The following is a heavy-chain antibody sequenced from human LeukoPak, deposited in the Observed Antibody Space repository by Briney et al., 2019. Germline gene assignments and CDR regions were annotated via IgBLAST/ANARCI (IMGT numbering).Heavy chain of an antibody. CDR1: GFTFSSYG. Sequence: PGRSLRLSCAASGFTFSSYGMHWVRQAPGKGLEWVSRIINDGSSTTYADSVKGRFTISRDNAKDTLYLQMNSLRVEDTAVYYCARVADGDKYGGRDYWGQGALVIVSS. CDR2: IINDGSST. V-gene: IGHV3-74*01. J-gene: IGHJ4*02. D-gene: IGHD5-24*01. CDR3: ARVADGDKYGGRDY.